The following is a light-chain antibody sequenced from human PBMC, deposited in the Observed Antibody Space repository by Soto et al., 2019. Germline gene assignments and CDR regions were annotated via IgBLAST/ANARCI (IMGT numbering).Light chain of an antibody. V-gene: IGKV1-39*01. J-gene: IGKJ5*01. CDR2: TAS. Sequence: DIQMTQSPSSLSASVGCRFTISCRASQSIRSYLNWYQQKTGKGPNVMIYTASSLQSGVPSRFSGSGYGTDFNLTINGLQTEDFATYYCQQAASFPITFGQGTRLEIK. CDR1: QSIRSY. CDR3: QQAASFPIT.